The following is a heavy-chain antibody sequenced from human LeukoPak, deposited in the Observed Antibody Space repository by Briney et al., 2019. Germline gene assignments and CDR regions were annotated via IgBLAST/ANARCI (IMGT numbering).Heavy chain of an antibody. CDR2: IYTSGST. CDR1: GVSISSYY. Sequence: ASETLSLTCTVSGVSISSYYWSWIRQPAGKGLEWIGRIYTSGSTNYNPSLQSRVTLSVDTSKNQFSLKLSSVTAADTAVYYCASEPPSPVYRSGPFDYWGQGTLVTVSS. V-gene: IGHV4-4*07. CDR3: ASEPPSPVYRSGPFDY. J-gene: IGHJ4*02. D-gene: IGHD6-19*01.